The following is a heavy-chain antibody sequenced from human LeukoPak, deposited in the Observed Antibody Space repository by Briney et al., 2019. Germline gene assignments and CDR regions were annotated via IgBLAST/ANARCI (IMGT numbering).Heavy chain of an antibody. Sequence: SVKVSCKASGGTSSSYAISWVRQAPGQGLEWMGGVIPIFGTANYAQKFQGRVTITADESTSTAYMELSSLRSEDTAVYYCARDGAAVQTDDAFDIWGQGTMVTVSS. CDR3: ARDGAAVQTDDAFDI. D-gene: IGHD3-16*01. J-gene: IGHJ3*02. V-gene: IGHV1-69*13. CDR2: VIPIFGTA. CDR1: GGTSSSYA.